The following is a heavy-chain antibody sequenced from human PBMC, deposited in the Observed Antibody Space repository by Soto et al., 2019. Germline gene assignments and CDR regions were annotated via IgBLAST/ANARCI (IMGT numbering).Heavy chain of an antibody. CDR3: ARGYYYGSGSYYNKYYMDV. CDR1: GGSFSGYY. V-gene: IGHV4-34*01. D-gene: IGHD3-10*01. CDR2: INHSGST. Sequence: SETLSLTCAVYGGSFSGYYWSWIRQPPGKGLEWIGEINHSGSTNYNPSLKSRVTISVDTSKNQFSLKLSSVTAADTAVYYCARGYYYGSGSYYNKYYMDVWGKGTTVTVSS. J-gene: IGHJ6*03.